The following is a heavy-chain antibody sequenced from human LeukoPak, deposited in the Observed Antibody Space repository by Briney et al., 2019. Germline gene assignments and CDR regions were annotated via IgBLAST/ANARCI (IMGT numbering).Heavy chain of an antibody. V-gene: IGHV1-2*02. CDR1: GYTFTGAY. D-gene: IGHD2/OR15-2a*01. J-gene: IGHJ4*02. CDR2: ISPKSGGT. Sequence: SVKFSCKASGYTFTGAYLHWVRQAPGRGFEWMGWISPKSGGTKYAPNFQGRVTMTTDTSISTAYLEVSSLKSDDTAVYYCARDVRGSDVHDYYYFDYWGQGTLVTVSS. CDR3: ARDVRGSDVHDYYYFDY.